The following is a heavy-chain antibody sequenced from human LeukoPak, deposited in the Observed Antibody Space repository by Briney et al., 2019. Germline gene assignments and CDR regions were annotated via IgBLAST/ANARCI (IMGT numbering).Heavy chain of an antibody. J-gene: IGHJ4*02. Sequence: GGSLRLSCAASGFTFSSYWMHWVRHAPGKGLVWVSRINSDGSSYADSVNGRFTISRDNAKNTLYLQMNSLRAEDTAVYYCAREDYYGSGSYIGYWGQGTLVTVSS. CDR1: GFTFSSYW. V-gene: IGHV3-74*01. D-gene: IGHD3-10*01. CDR3: AREDYYGSGSYIGY. CDR2: INSDGS.